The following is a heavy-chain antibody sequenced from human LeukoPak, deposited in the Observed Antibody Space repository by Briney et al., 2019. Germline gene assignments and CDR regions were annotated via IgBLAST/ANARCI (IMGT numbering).Heavy chain of an antibody. CDR3: AKDTIYDFWSGYGSYRNIMDV. V-gene: IGHV3-23*01. CDR1: GFTFSSYA. D-gene: IGHD3-3*01. J-gene: IGHJ6*04. Sequence: GGSLRLSCAASGFTFSSYAVSWVRQAPGEGLEWVSAISGSGGSTYYADSVKGRFTISRDNSKNTLYLQMNSLRAEDTAVYYCAKDTIYDFWSGYGSYRNIMDVWGKGTTVTVSS. CDR2: ISGSGGST.